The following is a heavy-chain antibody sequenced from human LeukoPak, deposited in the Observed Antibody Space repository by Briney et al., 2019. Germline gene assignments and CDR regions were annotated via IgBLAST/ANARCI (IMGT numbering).Heavy chain of an antibody. V-gene: IGHV1-2*02. D-gene: IGHD2-2*02. Sequence: ASVKVSCKASGYTFTGYYMHWVRQAPGQGLEWMGWINPNSGGTNYAQKFQGRVTMTRDTSISTAYMELSRLRSDDTAVYYCARGPTRDIVVVPAAIGPIYGMGVWGQGTTVTVSS. J-gene: IGHJ6*02. CDR3: ARGPTRDIVVVPAAIGPIYGMGV. CDR1: GYTFTGYY. CDR2: INPNSGGT.